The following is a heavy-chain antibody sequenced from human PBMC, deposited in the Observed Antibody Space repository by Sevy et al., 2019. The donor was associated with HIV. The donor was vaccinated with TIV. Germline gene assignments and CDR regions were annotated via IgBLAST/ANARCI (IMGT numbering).Heavy chain of an antibody. Sequence: GGSLRLSCAASGLTFSTYSMKWVRQAPGKGLEWVSSISSSSTYIYYADSVKGRFTVSRDNAKNSLYLQMNGLRAEDTAVYYCARDPVANYYFDYWGQGTLVTVSS. D-gene: IGHD2-15*01. CDR1: GLTFSTYS. CDR2: ISSSSTYI. V-gene: IGHV3-21*01. J-gene: IGHJ4*02. CDR3: ARDPVANYYFDY.